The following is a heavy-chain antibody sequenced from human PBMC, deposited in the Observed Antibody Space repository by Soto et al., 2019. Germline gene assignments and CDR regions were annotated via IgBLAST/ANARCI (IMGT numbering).Heavy chain of an antibody. CDR2: INPYNGNT. CDR3: ASDWFGIDY. CDR1: GYTFTSYG. V-gene: IGHV1-18*01. D-gene: IGHD3-16*01. J-gene: IGHJ4*02. Sequence: QVQLVQSGAEVKKPGASVKVSCKASGYTFTSYGISWVRQAPGQGLEWMGWINPYNGNTNYAQKLQGRVTMTTDTSTSTAYRALRGLSSDDTAVYYGASDWFGIDYWGQGTLVTVSS.